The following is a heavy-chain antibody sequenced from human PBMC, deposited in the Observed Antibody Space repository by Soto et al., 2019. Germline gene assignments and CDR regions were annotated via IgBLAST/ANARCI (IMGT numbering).Heavy chain of an antibody. CDR2: ISGSGGST. CDR1: GFTFSSYA. J-gene: IGHJ4*02. Sequence: EVQLLESGGGLVQPGGSLRLSCAASGFTFSSYAMSWVRQAPGKGLEWVSAISGSGGSTYYADSVKGRFTISRDNSKNTLYLQMNSLRAEDTAVYYCATSESGVTRYFDYWGQGTLVTVSS. CDR3: ATSESGVTRYFDY. D-gene: IGHD2-21*02. V-gene: IGHV3-23*01.